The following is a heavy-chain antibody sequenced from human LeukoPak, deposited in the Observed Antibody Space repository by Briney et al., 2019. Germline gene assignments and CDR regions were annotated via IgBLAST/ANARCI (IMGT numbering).Heavy chain of an antibody. Sequence: SETLSLTCTVSGGSISSNTYFWGWIRQPPGKGLEWIGSIYYSGSTYCDPSLKSRVTMSVDTSKNQFSLKLSSVTAADTAVYYCAREEMPGKFDYWGQGTLVTVSS. D-gene: IGHD1-26*01. V-gene: IGHV4-39*07. CDR3: AREEMPGKFDY. CDR2: IYYSGST. CDR1: GGSISSNTYF. J-gene: IGHJ4*02.